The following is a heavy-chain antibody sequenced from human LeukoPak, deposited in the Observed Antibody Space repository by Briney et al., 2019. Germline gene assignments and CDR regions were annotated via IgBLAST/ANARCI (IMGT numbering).Heavy chain of an antibody. J-gene: IGHJ4*02. V-gene: IGHV4-39*01. Sequence: SETLSLTCTVSGGSISSSSYHWGWIRQAPEKGLEWIATIYYRGNTYYSPSLKSRVTISMDTSKNQFSLRLNSVTAADTAVYYCARHPSTPDYWGQGTLVTVSS. CDR1: GGSISSSSYH. CDR2: IYYRGNT. CDR3: ARHPSTPDY.